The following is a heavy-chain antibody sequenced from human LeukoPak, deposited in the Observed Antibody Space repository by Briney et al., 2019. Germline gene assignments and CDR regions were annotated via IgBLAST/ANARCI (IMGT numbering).Heavy chain of an antibody. D-gene: IGHD6-13*01. CDR1: GFTFSSYW. CDR3: ARDSSGQLLSYAFDI. Sequence: PGGSLRLSCAASGFTFSSYWMSSVRQAPGKGLEWVANIKQDGSEKYYVDSVKGQFTISRDNAKNSLYLQMNSLRAEDTAVYYCARDSSGQLLSYAFDIWGQGTMVTVSS. CDR2: IKQDGSEK. V-gene: IGHV3-7*01. J-gene: IGHJ3*02.